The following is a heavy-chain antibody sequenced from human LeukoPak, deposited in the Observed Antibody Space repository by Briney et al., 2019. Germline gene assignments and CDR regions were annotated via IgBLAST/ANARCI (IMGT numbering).Heavy chain of an antibody. V-gene: IGHV3-7*01. CDR3: ARWEIRGTAHQLDY. J-gene: IGHJ4*02. D-gene: IGHD1-7*01. CDR2: INQDGSAK. CDR1: GFTFSSYA. Sequence: GGSLRLSCAASGFTFSSYAMSWVRQAPGKGLEWVANINQDGSAKYYVDSVKGRFTISRDNAKNSMYLQMNRLRVEDTAVYYCARWEIRGTAHQLDYWGQGTLVTVSS.